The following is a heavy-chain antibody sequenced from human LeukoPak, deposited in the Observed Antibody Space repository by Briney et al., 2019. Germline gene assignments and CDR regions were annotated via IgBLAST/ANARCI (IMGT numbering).Heavy chain of an antibody. J-gene: IGHJ4*02. CDR2: IKQDGSGE. CDR1: GFPFSSYW. CDR3: ARASYSSSSGH. D-gene: IGHD6-6*01. Sequence: GGSLRLSCAASGFPFSSYWMAWARQAPGKGLQWVASIKQDGSGEYYVDSVRGRFTISRDNANNSLYLQMNSLRAEDTAVYYCARASYSSSSGHWGQGTLVTVSS. V-gene: IGHV3-7*05.